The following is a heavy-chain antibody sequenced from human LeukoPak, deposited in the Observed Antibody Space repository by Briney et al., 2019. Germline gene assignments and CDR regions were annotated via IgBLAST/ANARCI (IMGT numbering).Heavy chain of an antibody. Sequence: ASVKVSCKAFGYTFTSYGISWVRQAPGQGLEWMGWISAYNGNTNYAQKLQGRVTMTTDTSTSTAYMELRSLRSDDTAVYYCARSGYCSSTSCPNWFDPWGQGTLVTVSS. D-gene: IGHD2-2*01. CDR1: GYTFTSYG. CDR2: ISAYNGNT. J-gene: IGHJ5*02. CDR3: ARSGYCSSTSCPNWFDP. V-gene: IGHV1-18*01.